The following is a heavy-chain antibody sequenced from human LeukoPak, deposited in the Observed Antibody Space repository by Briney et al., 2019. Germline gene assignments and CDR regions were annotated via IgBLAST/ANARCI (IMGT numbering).Heavy chain of an antibody. D-gene: IGHD3-10*01. CDR3: ARVYVMVRGSWFDP. V-gene: IGHV3-15*01. Sequence: GGSLRLSCAASGFTFSSYSMNWVRQAPGKGLEWVGRIKSKTDGGTTDYAAPVKGRFTISRDDSKNTLYLQMNSLKTEDTAVYYCARVYVMVRGSWFDPWGQGTLVTVSS. CDR1: GFTFSSYS. J-gene: IGHJ5*02. CDR2: IKSKTDGGTT.